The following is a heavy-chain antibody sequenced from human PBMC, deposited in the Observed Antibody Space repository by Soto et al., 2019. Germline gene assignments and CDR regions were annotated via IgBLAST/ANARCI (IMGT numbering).Heavy chain of an antibody. V-gene: IGHV3-48*01. CDR2: ISSSSSTI. D-gene: IGHD1-26*01. Sequence: EVQLVESGGGLVQPGGSLRLSCAASGFTFSSYSMNWVRQAPGKGLEWVSYISSSSSTIYYADSVKGRFTISRDNAKNSLYLQMNSLRAEDPAVYYCARDFGAGDYWGQGTLVTVSS. J-gene: IGHJ4*02. CDR3: ARDFGAGDY. CDR1: GFTFSSYS.